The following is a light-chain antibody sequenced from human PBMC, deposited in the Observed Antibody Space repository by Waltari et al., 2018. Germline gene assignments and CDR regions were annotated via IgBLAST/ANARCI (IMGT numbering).Light chain of an antibody. V-gene: IGLV1-40*01. J-gene: IGLJ3*02. CDR3: QSYDSSLGGV. Sequence: QSVLTQPPSVSGAPGQTLTISCTASTPNIRAGYDLPWYQQPQGTAPRRPIYGNNNRPSGVPDRFSGSKSATSAPLAITGLQAEDEADYYCQSYDSSLGGVFGGGTKVTVL. CDR1: TPNIRAGYD. CDR2: GNN.